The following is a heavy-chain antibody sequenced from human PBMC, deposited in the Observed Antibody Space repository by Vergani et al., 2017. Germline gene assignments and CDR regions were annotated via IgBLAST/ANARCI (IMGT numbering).Heavy chain of an antibody. CDR1: GYTFTSCY. J-gene: IGHJ4*02. Sequence: QVQLVQSGAEVKKPGASVKVSCKASGYTFTSCYMHWVRQAPGQGLEWMGIINPRGGRTRYAQKFQGRVTMTRDTSTSTVYMELSSLRSEDTAVYYCARGAGEWIQLWLPFDYWGQGTLVTVSS. CDR2: INPRGGRT. CDR3: ARGAGEWIQLWLPFDY. V-gene: IGHV1-46*01. D-gene: IGHD5-18*01.